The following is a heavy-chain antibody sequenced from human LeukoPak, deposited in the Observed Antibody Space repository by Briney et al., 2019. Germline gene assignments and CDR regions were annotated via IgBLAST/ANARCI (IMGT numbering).Heavy chain of an antibody. Sequence: GGSLRLSCAASGFTFSSYGIHWVRQAPGKGLEWVAVIWYDGSNKYYADSVKGRFTISRDNSKNTLYLQMNSLRAEDTAVYYCAREGGPAANFDYWGQGTLVTVSS. CDR2: IWYDGSNK. J-gene: IGHJ4*02. CDR1: GFTFSSYG. V-gene: IGHV3-33*01. D-gene: IGHD2-2*01. CDR3: AREGGPAANFDY.